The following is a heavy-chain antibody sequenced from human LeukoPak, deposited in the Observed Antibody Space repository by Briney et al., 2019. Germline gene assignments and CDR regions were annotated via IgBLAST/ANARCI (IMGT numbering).Heavy chain of an antibody. Sequence: GASVNVSCKASVYTFTGYYMHWVRQAPGQGLEWMGWINPNSGGTNYAQKFQDRVTMTRDTSISTAYMELSRLRSDDTAVYYCARDELGTLYYYYGMDVWGQGTTVTVSS. V-gene: IGHV1-2*02. D-gene: IGHD7-27*01. CDR2: INPNSGGT. CDR1: VYTFTGYY. J-gene: IGHJ6*02. CDR3: ARDELGTLYYYYGMDV.